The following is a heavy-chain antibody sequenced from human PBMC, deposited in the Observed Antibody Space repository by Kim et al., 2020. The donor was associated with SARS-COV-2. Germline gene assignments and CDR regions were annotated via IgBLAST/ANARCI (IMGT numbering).Heavy chain of an antibody. CDR1: GFNFSSYA. CDR3: AKNPSEYSSGWYGDYYYSMYV. Sequence: GGSLRLSCAASGFNFSSYAMSWVRQAPGKGLEWVSAISGSGGSTYYADSEKGRCTISRDNSKNTLYLQMNSLRAEDTAVYYCAKNPSEYSSGWYGDYYYSMYVWNQRTSITVSS. J-gene: IGHJ6*02. CDR2: ISGSGGST. D-gene: IGHD6-19*01. V-gene: IGHV3-23*01.